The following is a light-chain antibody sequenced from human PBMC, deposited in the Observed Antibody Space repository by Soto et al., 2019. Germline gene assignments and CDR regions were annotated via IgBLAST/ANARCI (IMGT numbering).Light chain of an antibody. Sequence: DIQMTQSPSTLSASVGDRITLTCRASQSISSWLAWYQQKPGKAPKLLIYKASSLESGVPSRFSGSGSGTEFTLTISSLQPDEFATYYCKQYNSYSGTFGQGTKVDIK. CDR1: QSISSW. J-gene: IGKJ1*01. V-gene: IGKV1-5*03. CDR3: KQYNSYSGT. CDR2: KAS.